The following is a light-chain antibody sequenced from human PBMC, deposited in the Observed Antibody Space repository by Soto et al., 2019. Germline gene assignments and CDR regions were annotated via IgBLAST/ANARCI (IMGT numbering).Light chain of an antibody. CDR1: QDITDY. CDR2: GGS. V-gene: IGKV1-33*01. Sequence: DIQMTQSPSSLSASVGDRVSITCQASQDITDYLNWYQQKPGKAPKLLIYGGSHFEPGVPSRFSGSGSGRAFTFTISSLQPEDFAVYYCQQFGSSPLLTFGGGTKVEIK. J-gene: IGKJ4*01. CDR3: QQFGSSPLLT.